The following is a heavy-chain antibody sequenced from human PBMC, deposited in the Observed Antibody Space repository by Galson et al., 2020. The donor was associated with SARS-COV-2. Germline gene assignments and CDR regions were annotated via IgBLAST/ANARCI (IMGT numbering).Heavy chain of an antibody. Sequence: SETLSLTCTVSGGSISSFYWSWIRQPPGKELEWIGYISYSRRTQYNPSLKSRVTISVDTSKNQFSLTLNSVTAADTAVYYCARTWANYQYGMDVWGQGTTVIVSS. CDR2: ISYSRRT. J-gene: IGHJ6*02. D-gene: IGHD7-27*01. CDR1: GGSISSFY. V-gene: IGHV4-59*08. CDR3: ARTWANYQYGMDV.